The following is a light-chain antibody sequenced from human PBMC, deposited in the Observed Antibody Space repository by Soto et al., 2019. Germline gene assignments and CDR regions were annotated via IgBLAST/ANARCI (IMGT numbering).Light chain of an antibody. CDR3: QQHNQWPIT. J-gene: IGKJ5*01. CDR2: KAS. V-gene: IGKV1-5*03. CDR1: QSISVW. Sequence: DIQMTQSPSTLSASVGDRVTITCRASQSISVWLAWYQQKAGKAPKLLIYKASTLKSGVPSRFSGSGSGTEFTLTINSLQSEDSAVYYCQQHNQWPITFGQGTRLEIK.